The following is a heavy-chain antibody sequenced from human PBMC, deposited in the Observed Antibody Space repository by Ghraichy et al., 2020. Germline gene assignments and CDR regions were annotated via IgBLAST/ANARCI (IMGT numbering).Heavy chain of an antibody. V-gene: IGHV4-59*01. Sequence: SQTLSLTCTVSTGSLSNFYWSWIRQPPGKGLEWIGYIYNIGSTNYNPSLKSRVTISVDTSKNQFSLKPSSVTAADTAVYYCAREYYYGSGYFDYWGQGTLVTVSS. J-gene: IGHJ4*02. CDR3: AREYYYGSGYFDY. CDR2: IYNIGST. D-gene: IGHD3-10*01. CDR1: TGSLSNFY.